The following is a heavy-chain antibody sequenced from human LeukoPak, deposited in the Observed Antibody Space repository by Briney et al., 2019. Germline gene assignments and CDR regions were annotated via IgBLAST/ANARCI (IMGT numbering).Heavy chain of an antibody. V-gene: IGHV4-34*01. J-gene: IGHJ4*02. D-gene: IGHD3-22*01. CDR2: INHSGST. Sequence: SETLPLTCAVYGGSFSGYYWSWIRQPPGKGLEWIGEINHSGSTNYNPSLKSRVTLSVDTSKNQFSLKLSSVTAADTAVYYCARGGNYYDSSGYYTLIPNPYYFDYWGQGTLVTVSS. CDR1: GGSFSGYY. CDR3: ARGGNYYDSSGYYTLIPNPYYFDY.